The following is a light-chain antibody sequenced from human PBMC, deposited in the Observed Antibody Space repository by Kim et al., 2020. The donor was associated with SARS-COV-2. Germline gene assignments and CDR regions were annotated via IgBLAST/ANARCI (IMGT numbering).Light chain of an antibody. CDR2: SVT. CDR3: CSYAGNYVV. V-gene: IGLV2-11*01. J-gene: IGLJ2*01. CDR1: SSDVGGYRY. Sequence: PGQSVTISCTGTSSDVGGYRYVSWYQQHPGKAPKRMIYSVTNRPSGVPDRFSGSKSGNTASLTISGLQAEDEADYYCCSYAGNYVVFGGGTQLTVL.